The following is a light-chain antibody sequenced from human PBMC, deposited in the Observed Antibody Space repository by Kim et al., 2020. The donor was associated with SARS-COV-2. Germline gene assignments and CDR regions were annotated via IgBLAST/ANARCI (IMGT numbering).Light chain of an antibody. CDR3: QQYNNWPLT. V-gene: IGKV3-15*01. J-gene: IGKJ3*01. CDR1: QSVSSN. Sequence: LSVSPGERATLSCRASQSVSSNLAWYQQKPGQAPRLLIYGASTRATGIPARFSGSGSGTEFTLTISSLQSEDFAVYYCQQYNNWPLTFGPGTKVDIK. CDR2: GAS.